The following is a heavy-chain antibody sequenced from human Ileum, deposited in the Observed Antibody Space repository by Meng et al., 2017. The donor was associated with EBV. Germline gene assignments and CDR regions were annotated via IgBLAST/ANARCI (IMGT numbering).Heavy chain of an antibody. J-gene: IGHJ4*02. Sequence: QVQREEAGAEVKKPGSSVRVSCKASGGTFKNYATSWVRQSPGQGLEWMGVIMPLSGTPRYAQKFQDRLTVSADESTGTAYMELGSLTSDDTAVYFCARGSFTFTSSWSGPYFFDYWGQGTLVTVSS. D-gene: IGHD3-16*01. V-gene: IGHV1-69*01. CDR2: IMPLSGTP. CDR3: ARGSFTFTSSWSGPYFFDY. CDR1: GGTFKNYA.